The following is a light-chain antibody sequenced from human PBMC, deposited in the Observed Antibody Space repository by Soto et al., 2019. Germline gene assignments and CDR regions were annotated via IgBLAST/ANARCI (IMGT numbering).Light chain of an antibody. CDR3: QQYNNWPRT. CDR2: GAS. J-gene: IGKJ3*01. V-gene: IGKV3-15*01. Sequence: EIAMTQSPATLSVSPGERATLSCRASQSVSSDLAWYQQKPGQAPRLLFYGASARATDIPARFSGSGSGTEFTLTISSLQSEDFAVYYCQQYNNWPRTFGPGTKVDVK. CDR1: QSVSSD.